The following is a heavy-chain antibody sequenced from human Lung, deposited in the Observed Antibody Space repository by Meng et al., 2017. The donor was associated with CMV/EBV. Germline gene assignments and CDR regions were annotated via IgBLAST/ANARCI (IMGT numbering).Heavy chain of an antibody. CDR2: IGATAGGT. CDR3: AKYSAVGERLYYFDY. V-gene: IGHV3-23*01. Sequence: GESLKISCAASGLTFSSYGMSWVRQAPGKGLEWVSSIGATAGGTYYAGSVKGRFSISRDNAKNTLYLQMNSLRAEDTAVYYCAKYSAVGERLYYFDYWGQGTLVTGS. CDR1: GLTFSSYG. J-gene: IGHJ4*02. D-gene: IGHD2-21*01.